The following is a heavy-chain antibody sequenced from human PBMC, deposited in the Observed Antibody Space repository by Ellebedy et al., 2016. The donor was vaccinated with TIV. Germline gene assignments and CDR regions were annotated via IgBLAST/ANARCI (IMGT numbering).Heavy chain of an antibody. CDR1: GFAFRRYG. J-gene: IGHJ5*01. CDR3: VRTDVDRGGPFDA. D-gene: IGHD3-10*02. V-gene: IGHV3-21*01. CDR2: ISGSGDNK. Sequence: GESLKISXAASGFAFRRYGVNWLRQTAEKGLQWVASISGSGDNKYYADSVEGRFKISRDNAGNFGFLQMNSLTVEDTAVYYCVRTDVDRGGPFDAWGQGTLVSVSS.